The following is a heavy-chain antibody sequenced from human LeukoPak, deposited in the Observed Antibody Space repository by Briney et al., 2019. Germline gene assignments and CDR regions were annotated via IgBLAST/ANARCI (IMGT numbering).Heavy chain of an antibody. Sequence: ASVKVSCKASGYTFTNYYIHWVRQAPGQGLEWMGIINPSGGSTTYAQKFQGRVTMTRDTSTSTVYMEVNSLRSEDTAMYYCARDRYSSSWYPEYWGQGTLVTVSS. CDR1: GYTFTNYY. J-gene: IGHJ4*02. V-gene: IGHV1-46*01. CDR3: ARDRYSSSWYPEY. D-gene: IGHD6-13*01. CDR2: INPSGGST.